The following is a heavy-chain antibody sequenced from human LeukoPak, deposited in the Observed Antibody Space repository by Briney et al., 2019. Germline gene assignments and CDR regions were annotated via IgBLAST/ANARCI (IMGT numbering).Heavy chain of an antibody. Sequence: GGSLRLSCTTSGFAFSNYAMNWVRQAPGKGPEWVSGISGFNTYYADSVKGRFTIFRDNSKNVLYLQMDRLRAEDTAVYYCAKDPYGTRYFDYWGQGTLVTAS. CDR2: ISGFNT. CDR1: GFAFSNYA. J-gene: IGHJ4*02. D-gene: IGHD2-2*01. CDR3: AKDPYGTRYFDY. V-gene: IGHV3-23*01.